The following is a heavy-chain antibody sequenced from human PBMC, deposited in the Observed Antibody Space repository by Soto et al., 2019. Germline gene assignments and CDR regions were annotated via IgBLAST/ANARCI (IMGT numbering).Heavy chain of an antibody. J-gene: IGHJ6*02. CDR1: YW. CDR3: ARLGGGSGSYYKSGGMDV. V-gene: IGHV5-10-1*01. Sequence: YWISWVRQMPGKGLEWMGRIDPSDSYTNYSPSFQGHVTISADKSISTAYLQWSSLKASDTAMYYCARLGGGSGSYYKSGGMDVWGQGTTVTVSS. D-gene: IGHD3-10*01. CDR2: IDPSDSYT.